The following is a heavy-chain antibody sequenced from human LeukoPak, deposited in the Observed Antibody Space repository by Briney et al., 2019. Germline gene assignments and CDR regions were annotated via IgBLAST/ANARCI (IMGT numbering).Heavy chain of an antibody. CDR3: ARRFYDNLTGHTWYDY. V-gene: IGHV1-8*01. Sequence: ASVKVSCKASGYTFTSYDINWMRHAPGQGLEWVGWMNPNSGNTGYAQTFQGKLTMTRNTSIKTAYMELSSLRSEDTAVYYCARRFYDNLTGHTWYDYWGQGTLVTVSS. CDR2: MNPNSGNT. CDR1: GYTFTSYD. J-gene: IGHJ4*02. D-gene: IGHD3-9*01.